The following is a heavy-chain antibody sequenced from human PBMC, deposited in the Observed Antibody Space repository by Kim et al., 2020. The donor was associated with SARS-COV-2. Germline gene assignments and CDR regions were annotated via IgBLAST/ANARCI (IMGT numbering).Heavy chain of an antibody. CDR3: ARGIIVVVPADDQIYGMDV. CDR2: INHSGST. D-gene: IGHD2-2*01. CDR1: GGSFSGYY. Sequence: SETLSLTCAVYGGSFSGYYWSWIRQPPGKGLEWIGEINHSGSTNYNPSLKSRVTISVDTSKNQFSLKLSSVTAADTAVYYCARGIIVVVPADDQIYGMDVWGQGTTVTVSS. V-gene: IGHV4-34*01. J-gene: IGHJ6*02.